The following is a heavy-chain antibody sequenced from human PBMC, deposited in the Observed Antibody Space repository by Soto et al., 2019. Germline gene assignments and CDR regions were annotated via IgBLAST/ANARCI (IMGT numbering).Heavy chain of an antibody. CDR3: TTLQLQWLTDFDY. Sequence: GGSLRLSCAASGFTFSNAWMNWVRQAPGKGLEWVGRIKSKTDGGTTDYAAPVKGRFTISRDDSKNTLYLQMNSLKTEDTAVYYCTTLQLQWLTDFDYWGQGTLVTVSS. V-gene: IGHV3-15*07. CDR1: GFTFSNAW. J-gene: IGHJ4*02. CDR2: IKSKTDGGTT. D-gene: IGHD5-18*01.